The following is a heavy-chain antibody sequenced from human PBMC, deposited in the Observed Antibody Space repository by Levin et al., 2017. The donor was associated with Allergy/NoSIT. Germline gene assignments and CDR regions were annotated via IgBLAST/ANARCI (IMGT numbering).Heavy chain of an antibody. J-gene: IGHJ4*02. V-gene: IGHV1-18*01. CDR1: GYTFTSYG. CDR2: ISAYNGNT. Sequence: GESLKISCQASGYTFTSYGISWVRQAPGQGLEWMGWISAYNGNTNYAQKLQGRVTMTTDTSTSTAYMELRSLRSDDTAVYYCARASHYYFDYWGQGTLVTVSS. CDR3: ARASHYYFDY.